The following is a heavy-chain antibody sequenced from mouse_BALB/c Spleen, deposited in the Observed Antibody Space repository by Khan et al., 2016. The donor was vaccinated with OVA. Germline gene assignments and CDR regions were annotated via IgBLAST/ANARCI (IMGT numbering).Heavy chain of an antibody. V-gene: IGHV5-6-4*01. J-gene: IGHJ2*01. Sequence: EVELEESGGGLVRPGGSLKLSCAASGFSFSSYSMSWVRQTPEKRLEWVATIISCGSYTNYPDSVKGRFTISRDNAKNTLYLQMSSLKSEDTAKDYYTRHRSYNGSDRYFDYWGQGTTLTVSS. D-gene: IGHD1-1*01. CDR1: GFSFSSYS. CDR2: IISCGSYT. CDR3: TRHRSYNGSDRYFDY.